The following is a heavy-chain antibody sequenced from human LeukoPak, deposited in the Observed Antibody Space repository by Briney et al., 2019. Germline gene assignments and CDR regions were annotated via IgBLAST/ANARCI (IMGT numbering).Heavy chain of an antibody. CDR2: IYYSGST. Sequence: SETLSLTCTVSGYSISSGYYWGWIRQPPGKGLEWIGSIYYSGSTYYNPSLKSRVTISVDTSKNQFSLKLSSVTAADTAVYYCARYDSSGYSSVDYWGQGTLVTVSS. CDR3: ARYDSSGYSSVDY. V-gene: IGHV4-38-2*02. D-gene: IGHD3-22*01. CDR1: GYSISSGYY. J-gene: IGHJ4*02.